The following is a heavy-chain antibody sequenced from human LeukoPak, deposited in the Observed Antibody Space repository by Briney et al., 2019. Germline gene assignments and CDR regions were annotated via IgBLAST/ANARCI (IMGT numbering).Heavy chain of an antibody. D-gene: IGHD2-15*01. CDR3: ARDSWDIVVVVEGWFDP. Sequence: GASVKVSCKASGYTFTSYGISWVRQAPGQGLEWMGWISAYNGNTNYAQKLQGRVTMTTDTSTSTAYMELRSLRSDDTAVYYCARDSWDIVVVVEGWFDPWGQGTLVTVSS. CDR2: ISAYNGNT. V-gene: IGHV1-18*01. J-gene: IGHJ5*02. CDR1: GYTFTSYG.